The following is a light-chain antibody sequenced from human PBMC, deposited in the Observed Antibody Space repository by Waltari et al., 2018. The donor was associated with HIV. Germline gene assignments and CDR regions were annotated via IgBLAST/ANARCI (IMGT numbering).Light chain of an antibody. J-gene: IGKJ5*01. Sequence: VLTQSPDTLSVSPGEGVTLSCRASQSVRTDLAWYQHKPGQSPRPLIYDASTRVTGIPARFSGSGSETDFTLTISSLESEDVAIYYCQQYHVWPPITFGLGTRLDIK. CDR1: QSVRTD. CDR2: DAS. V-gene: IGKV3-15*01. CDR3: QQYHVWPPIT.